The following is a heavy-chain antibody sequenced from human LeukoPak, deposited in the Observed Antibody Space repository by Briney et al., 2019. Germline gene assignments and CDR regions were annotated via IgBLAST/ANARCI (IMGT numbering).Heavy chain of an antibody. Sequence: GGSLTLSCAACGFPFSGNDMSGVRQAPGKGVEWVSCMSIRDDSTYYADSVKGRFTISRDHSENTLYLQMNSLRAEDTAVYYCAKGGWLEYWGQGTLVTVSS. J-gene: IGHJ4*02. D-gene: IGHD6-19*01. CDR1: GFPFSGND. V-gene: IGHV3-23*01. CDR2: MSIRDDST. CDR3: AKGGWLEY.